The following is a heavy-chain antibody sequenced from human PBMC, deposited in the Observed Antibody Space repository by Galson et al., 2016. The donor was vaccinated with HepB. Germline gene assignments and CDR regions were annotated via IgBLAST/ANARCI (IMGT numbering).Heavy chain of an antibody. Sequence: YYSGSTNYNPSLKRRVTISIDTSKNQFSVKLRSVTAADTAVYFCARGTRPYSNYPPTLDYWGQGTLVTVSS. V-gene: IGHV4-59*09. CDR2: YYSGST. D-gene: IGHD4-11*01. CDR3: ARGTRPYSNYPPTLDY. J-gene: IGHJ4*02.